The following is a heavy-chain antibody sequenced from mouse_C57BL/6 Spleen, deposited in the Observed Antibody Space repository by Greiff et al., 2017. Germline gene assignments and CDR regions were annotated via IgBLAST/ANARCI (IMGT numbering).Heavy chain of an antibody. J-gene: IGHJ4*01. V-gene: IGHV5-9*01. Sequence: DVMLVESGGGLVKPGGSLKLSCAASGFTFSSYTMSWVRQTPEKRLEWVATISGGGGNTYYPDSVKGRFTISRDNAKNTLYLQMSSLRSEDTALYYCARQGRLDPLYYAMDYWGQGTSVTVSS. D-gene: IGHD2-4*01. CDR1: GFTFSSYT. CDR2: ISGGGGNT. CDR3: ARQGRLDPLYYAMDY.